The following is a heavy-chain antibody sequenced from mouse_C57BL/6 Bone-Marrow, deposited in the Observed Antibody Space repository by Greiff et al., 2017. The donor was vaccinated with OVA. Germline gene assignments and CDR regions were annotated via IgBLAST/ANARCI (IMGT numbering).Heavy chain of an antibody. V-gene: IGHV14-4*01. D-gene: IGHD2-4*01. J-gene: IGHJ2*01. Sequence: EVKLQESGAELVRPGASVKLSCTASGFNIKDDYMHWVKQRPEQGLEWIGWIDPENGDTEYASKFQGKATITADTSSNTAYLQLSSLTSEDTAVYYCTPIYYDYNVDYWGQGTTLTVSS. CDR3: TPIYYDYNVDY. CDR2: IDPENGDT. CDR1: GFNIKDDY.